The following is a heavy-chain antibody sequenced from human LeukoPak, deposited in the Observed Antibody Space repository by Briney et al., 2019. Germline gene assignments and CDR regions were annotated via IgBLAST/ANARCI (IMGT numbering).Heavy chain of an antibody. CDR3: ARGGAHYGDFYFDY. V-gene: IGHV4-61*08. J-gene: IGHJ4*02. CDR1: GGSISSGGYY. Sequence: SETLSLTCTVSGGSISSGGYYWSWIRQPPGKGLEWIGYIYYSGSTNYNPSLKSRVTISVDTSKNQFSLKLSSVTAAGTAVYYCARGGAHYGDFYFDYWGQGTLVTVSS. D-gene: IGHD4-17*01. CDR2: IYYSGST.